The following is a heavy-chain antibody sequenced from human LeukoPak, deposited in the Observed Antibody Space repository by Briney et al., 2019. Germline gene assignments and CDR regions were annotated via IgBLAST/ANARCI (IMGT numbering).Heavy chain of an antibody. CDR2: IYDSGSS. Sequence: SETLSLTCAVSGGSMSSSNWWSWVRQPPGKGLEWIGEIYDSGSSNYNPSLKSRATISVDKSKNQFSLKVNSVTAADTAVYYCARGGYSSSSVSYFDXWGQGTLVTVSS. CDR1: GGSMSSSNW. V-gene: IGHV4-4*02. D-gene: IGHD6-6*01. CDR3: ARGGYSSSSVSYFDX. J-gene: IGHJ4*02.